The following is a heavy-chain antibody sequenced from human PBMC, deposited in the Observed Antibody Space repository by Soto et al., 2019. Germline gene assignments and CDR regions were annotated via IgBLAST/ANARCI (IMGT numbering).Heavy chain of an antibody. CDR3: VRVEIGSYDL. Sequence: EVQLVESGGGLAQPGGSLRLSCAASGFMFDSRWMSWVRQAPGKGLEWVANIKGDGSEKKYVDSVKGRFTISRDNARNTLYLQMNSLRAEDTAVYYCVRVEIGSYDLWGQGARVTVSS. D-gene: IGHD1-26*01. CDR1: GFMFDSRW. V-gene: IGHV3-7*01. J-gene: IGHJ5*02. CDR2: IKGDGSEK.